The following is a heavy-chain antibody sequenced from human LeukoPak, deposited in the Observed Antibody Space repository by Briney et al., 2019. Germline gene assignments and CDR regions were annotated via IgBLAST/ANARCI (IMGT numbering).Heavy chain of an antibody. V-gene: IGHV3-74*01. Sequence: GGSLRLSCAASGFTVSRHWMHWVRQAPGKELVWISRINSDGRKTDYADFVKGRFTISRDNAKNTVYLQINSLRAEDTAVYYCAKDLLTFSSGWYFSPDYWGQGTLVTVSS. CDR3: AKDLLTFSSGWYFSPDY. J-gene: IGHJ4*02. D-gene: IGHD6-19*01. CDR1: GFTVSRHW. CDR2: INSDGRKT.